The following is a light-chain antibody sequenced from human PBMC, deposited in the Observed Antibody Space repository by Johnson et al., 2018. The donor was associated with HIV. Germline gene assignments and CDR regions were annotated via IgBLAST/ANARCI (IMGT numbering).Light chain of an antibody. CDR3: GTWDSILRTVF. CDR2: ENN. J-gene: IGLJ1*01. CDR1: SSNIGNNY. V-gene: IGLV1-51*02. Sequence: QSVLTQPPSVSAAPGQKVTISCSGSSSNIGNNYVSWYQQLPGTAPKLLIYENNKRPSGIPDRFSASKSGTSATLGITGRQTGDVAAYYCGTWDSILRTVFFGPGNKVTVL.